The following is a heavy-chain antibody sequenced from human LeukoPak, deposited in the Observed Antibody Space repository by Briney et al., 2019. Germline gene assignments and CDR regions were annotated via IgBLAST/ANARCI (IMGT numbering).Heavy chain of an antibody. V-gene: IGHV1-2*02. D-gene: IGHD3-3*01. CDR3: ARQRSITIFGVVRDAFDI. Sequence: ASVKVSCKASGYTFTGYYMHWVRQAPGQGLERMGWINPNSGGTNYAQKFQGRVTMTRDTSISTAYMELSRLRSDDTAVYYCARQRSITIFGVVRDAFDIWGQGTMVTVSS. CDR2: INPNSGGT. CDR1: GYTFTGYY. J-gene: IGHJ3*02.